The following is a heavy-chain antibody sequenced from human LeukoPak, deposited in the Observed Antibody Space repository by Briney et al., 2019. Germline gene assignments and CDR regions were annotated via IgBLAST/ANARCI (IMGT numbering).Heavy chain of an antibody. D-gene: IGHD3-22*01. V-gene: IGHV3-23*01. CDR2: ISGSGGST. CDR3: AKAYYDDSSGLNDAFDI. J-gene: IGHJ3*02. Sequence: GGSLRLSCAASGLTFSSYAMSWVRQAPGKGLEWVSAISGSGGSTYYADSVKGRFTISRDNSKNTLYLQMNSLRAEDTAVYYCAKAYYDDSSGLNDAFDIWGQGTMVSVSS. CDR1: GLTFSSYA.